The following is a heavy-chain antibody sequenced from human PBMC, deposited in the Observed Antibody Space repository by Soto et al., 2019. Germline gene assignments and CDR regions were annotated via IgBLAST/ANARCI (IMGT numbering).Heavy chain of an antibody. CDR2: IAYDASKK. CDR3: ASPYCSGGSCYLTEYFQH. CDR1: GFSFSYYA. J-gene: IGHJ1*01. Sequence: QVQLVESGGGVVQPGRSLRLSCAASGFSFSYYAMHWVRQAPGKGLEWVAVIAYDASKKYYADSVKGRFTISRDNSKNTLYLQMQSLRDEDTAVYYCASPYCSGGSCYLTEYFQHWGQGTLVTVSS. D-gene: IGHD2-15*01. V-gene: IGHV3-30*03.